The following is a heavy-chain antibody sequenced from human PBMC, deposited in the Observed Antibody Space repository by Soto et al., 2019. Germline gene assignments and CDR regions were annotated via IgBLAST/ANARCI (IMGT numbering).Heavy chain of an antibody. CDR2: IYTSGST. Sequence: QVQLQESGPGLMKPSETLSLTCNDSGGSIRSYYWSWVRQPAGKPLEWIGRIYTSGSTNYNPSLKSRVSMSVDTSKNQFSLEVTSVTAADTAVYYCAREGAIGFGMDVWGQGTTVTVSS. D-gene: IGHD1-26*01. CDR3: AREGAIGFGMDV. V-gene: IGHV4-4*07. CDR1: GGSIRSYY. J-gene: IGHJ6*02.